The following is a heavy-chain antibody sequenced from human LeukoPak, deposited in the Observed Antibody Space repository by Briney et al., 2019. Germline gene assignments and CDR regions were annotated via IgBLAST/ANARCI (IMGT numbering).Heavy chain of an antibody. D-gene: IGHD3-9*01. CDR1: GDSISSSSYY. Sequence: SETLSLTCTASGDSISSSSYYWGWIRQPPGKGLEWIGSIYRTGSTYYSPSLRSPVTISLDPSKNQFSLKLSSVTAADRAVYYCARHGNPYFDLLTGYFDYWGQGSLVTVSS. CDR3: ARHGNPYFDLLTGYFDY. V-gene: IGHV4-39*01. CDR2: IYRTGST. J-gene: IGHJ4*02.